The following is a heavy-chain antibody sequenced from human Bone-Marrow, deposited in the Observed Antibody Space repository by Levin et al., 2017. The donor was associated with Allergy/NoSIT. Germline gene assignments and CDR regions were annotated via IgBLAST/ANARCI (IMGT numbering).Heavy chain of an antibody. V-gene: IGHV3-7*03. D-gene: IGHD2/OR15-2a*01. Sequence: GGSLRLSCSASGFTFSNYWMTWVRQAPGKGLKWVANIKEDASERYYVDSVKGRFTISRDNTKNSLYLQMNSLTAEDTAVYYCAGDRAYFHFDYWGQGTLVTVSS. CDR1: GFTFSNYW. CDR2: IKEDASER. J-gene: IGHJ4*02. CDR3: AGDRAYFHFDY.